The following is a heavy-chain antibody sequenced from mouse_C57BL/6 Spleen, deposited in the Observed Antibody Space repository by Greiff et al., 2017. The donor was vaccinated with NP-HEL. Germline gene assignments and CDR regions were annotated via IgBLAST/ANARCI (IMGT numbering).Heavy chain of an antibody. V-gene: IGHV1-53*01. CDR2: INPSNGGT. J-gene: IGHJ2*01. D-gene: IGHD2-4*01. Sequence: QVQLQQPGTELVKPGASVKLSCKASGYTFTSYWMHWVMQRPGQGLEWIGNINPSNGGTNYNEKFKSKATLTVDKSSSTAYMQLSSLTSEDSAVYYCARSEGIYYDYDVDYWGQGTTLTVSS. CDR3: ARSEGIYYDYDVDY. CDR1: GYTFTSYW.